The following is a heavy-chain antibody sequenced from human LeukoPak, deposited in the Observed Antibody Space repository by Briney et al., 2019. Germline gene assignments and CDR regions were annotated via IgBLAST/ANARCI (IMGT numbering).Heavy chain of an antibody. CDR1: GFTFSNYA. Sequence: GGSLRLSCAASGFTFSNYAMSWVRQAPGKGLEWVSIISGSGGSTYYADSVKGRFTISRDNSKNTLYLQMNSLRAEDTAIYYCAKGLGYYDTSGHIFDYWGQGTVVTVSS. CDR3: AKGLGYYDTSGHIFDY. V-gene: IGHV3-23*01. D-gene: IGHD3-22*01. CDR2: ISGSGGST. J-gene: IGHJ4*02.